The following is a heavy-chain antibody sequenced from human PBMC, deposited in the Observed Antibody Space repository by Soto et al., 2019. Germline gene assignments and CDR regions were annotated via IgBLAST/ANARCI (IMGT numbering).Heavy chain of an antibody. D-gene: IGHD3-22*01. Sequence: ASVKVSCKASGYTFTSYDINWVRQATGQGLEWMGWMNPNSGNTGYAQKFQGRVTMTRNTSISTAYMELSSLRSEDTAVYYCAKDLRQDSSGYCDAFDIWGQGTMVTVSS. CDR2: MNPNSGNT. J-gene: IGHJ3*02. V-gene: IGHV1-8*01. CDR1: GYTFTSYD. CDR3: AKDLRQDSSGYCDAFDI.